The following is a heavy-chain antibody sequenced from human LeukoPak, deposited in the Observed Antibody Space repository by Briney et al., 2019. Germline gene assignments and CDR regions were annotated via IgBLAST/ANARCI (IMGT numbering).Heavy chain of an antibody. CDR3: ARDRTASDY. J-gene: IGHJ4*02. CDR2: ISGSGGKT. CDR1: GFTFSSYA. V-gene: IGHV3-23*01. D-gene: IGHD4-17*01. Sequence: GGSQRLSCAASGFTFSSYAMSWIRQAPGKGLEWGSGISGSGGKTYYADSVKGRFTISRDNFKNTLYLQMNSLRAEDTAVYYCARDRTASDYWGQGTLVTVSS.